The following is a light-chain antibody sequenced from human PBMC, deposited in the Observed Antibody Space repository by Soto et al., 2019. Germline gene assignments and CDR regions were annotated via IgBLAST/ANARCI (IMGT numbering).Light chain of an antibody. V-gene: IGKV3-20*01. CDR1: QRVSSSY. Sequence: EIVFTQSPGTLSLSPGERATLACRASQRVSSSYLAWYQQKPGQAPRLLIYGASSRATGIPHRFRGSGSGTDFTLTISRLEHEDFAVYYCQQKQSFGQGTQVDIK. CDR3: QQKQS. J-gene: IGKJ1*01. CDR2: GAS.